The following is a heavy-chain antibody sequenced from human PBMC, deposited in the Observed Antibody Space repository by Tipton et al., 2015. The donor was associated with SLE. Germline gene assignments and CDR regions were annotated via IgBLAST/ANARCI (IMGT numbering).Heavy chain of an antibody. V-gene: IGHV4-30-4*01. J-gene: IGHJ6*02. CDR1: GGSISSGGYY. Sequence: LRLSCTVSGGSISSGGYYWSWIRQPPGKGLEWIGYIYYSGSTYYNPSLKSRVTISVDTSKNQFSLKLSSVTAADTAVYYCARGRGIAVAGTYYYYGMDVWGQGTTVTVSS. D-gene: IGHD6-19*01. CDR3: ARGRGIAVAGTYYYYGMDV. CDR2: IYYSGST.